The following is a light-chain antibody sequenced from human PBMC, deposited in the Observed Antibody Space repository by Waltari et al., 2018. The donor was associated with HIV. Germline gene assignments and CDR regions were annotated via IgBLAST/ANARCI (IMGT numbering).Light chain of an antibody. CDR3: CSYTKLTTHYVL. CDR1: TSDLGGYNF. CDR2: GVS. J-gene: IGLJ3*02. V-gene: IGLV2-14*03. Sequence: QSALTHPASVSGSPGQPLTISCNGTTSDLGGYNFFSWYQRHPDKAPKLIIFGVSNRPSGISSRFSGSKSGNTASLTISGLQAEDEADYYCCSYTKLTTHYVLFGGGTKLTVL.